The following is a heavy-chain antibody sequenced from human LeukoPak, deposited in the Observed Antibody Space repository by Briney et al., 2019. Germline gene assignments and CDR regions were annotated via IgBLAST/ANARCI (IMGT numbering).Heavy chain of an antibody. Sequence: SQTLSLTCTVSGGSISSGSYYWSWIRQPAGKGLEWIGRIYTSGSTNYNPSLKSRVTISVDTSKNQVSLKLTSVTAADTAVYYCASAPNMDFFDYWGQGTLVTVSS. CDR1: GGSISSGSYY. CDR2: IYTSGST. CDR3: ASAPNMDFFDY. J-gene: IGHJ4*02. D-gene: IGHD2-8*01. V-gene: IGHV4-61*02.